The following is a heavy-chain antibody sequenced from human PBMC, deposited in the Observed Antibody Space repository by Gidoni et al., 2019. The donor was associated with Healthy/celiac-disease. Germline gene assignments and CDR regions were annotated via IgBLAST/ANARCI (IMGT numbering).Heavy chain of an antibody. Sequence: QVQLVESGGGVVQPGRSLRLSCAASGFTFSSYGMHWVRQAPGKGLEWVAVIWYDGSNKYYAYSVKGRFTISRDNSKNTLYLQMNSLRAEDTAVYYCARWGFGEPLRFDPWGQGTLVTVSS. D-gene: IGHD3-10*01. CDR3: ARWGFGEPLRFDP. J-gene: IGHJ5*02. CDR1: GFTFSSYG. V-gene: IGHV3-33*01. CDR2: IWYDGSNK.